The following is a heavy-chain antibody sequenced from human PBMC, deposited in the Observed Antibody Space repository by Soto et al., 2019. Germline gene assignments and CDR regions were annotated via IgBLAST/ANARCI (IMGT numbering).Heavy chain of an antibody. D-gene: IGHD7-27*01. Sequence: GGSLRLSCAASGFTFSSYAMSWVRQAPGKGLEWVSAISGSGGSTYYADFVKGRFTISRDNSKNTLYLQMNSLRAEDTAVYYCAKDLRLGIIRWFDPWGQGTLVTVSS. CDR1: GFTFSSYA. J-gene: IGHJ5*02. V-gene: IGHV3-23*01. CDR2: ISGSGGST. CDR3: AKDLRLGIIRWFDP.